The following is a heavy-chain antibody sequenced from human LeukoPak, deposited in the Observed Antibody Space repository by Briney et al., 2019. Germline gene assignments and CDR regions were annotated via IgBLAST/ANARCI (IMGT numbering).Heavy chain of an antibody. D-gene: IGHD3-16*02. CDR1: GGSISSYY. J-gene: IGHJ4*02. V-gene: IGHV4-59*12. CDR3: ARTLTFGGVIVTGPFMDY. Sequence: SQTLSLTCTVSGGSISSYYWSWIRQPPGKGLEWIGYIYYSGSTSYNPSLKSGVTISVDRSKNQFSLKLSSVTAADTAVYYCARTLTFGGVIVTGPFMDYWGQGTLVTVSS. CDR2: IYYSGST.